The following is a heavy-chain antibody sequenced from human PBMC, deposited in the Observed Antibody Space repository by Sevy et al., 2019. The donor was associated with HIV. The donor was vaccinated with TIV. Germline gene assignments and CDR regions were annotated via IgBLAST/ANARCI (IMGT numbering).Heavy chain of an antibody. D-gene: IGHD4-17*01. CDR3: VAMSTVTKGDALDI. J-gene: IGHJ3*02. CDR1: GYSIRSGYY. CDR2: MYHSGTT. V-gene: IGHV4-38-2*02. Sequence: SETLSLTCTISGYSIRSGYYWGWIRQPPGKGLEWIGSMYHSGTTYYNASLKSRVTISADTSKNQFSLKLTSVTAADTAIYHCVAMSTVTKGDALDIWGQGTMVTVSS.